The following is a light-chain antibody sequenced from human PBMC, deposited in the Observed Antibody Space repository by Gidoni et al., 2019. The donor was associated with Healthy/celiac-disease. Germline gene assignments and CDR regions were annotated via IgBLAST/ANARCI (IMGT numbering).Light chain of an antibody. CDR3: QKYSSARA. J-gene: IGKJ3*01. Sequence: DIQMTQSPSSLSASVGDRVTITCRASQGISKYLAWYQQKSGKVPKLLIYAASTLQSGVPSRFSGSGSGTDFTLTISRLQPEDVATYYGQKYSSARAFGPGTKVDVK. V-gene: IGKV1-27*01. CDR1: QGISKY. CDR2: AAS.